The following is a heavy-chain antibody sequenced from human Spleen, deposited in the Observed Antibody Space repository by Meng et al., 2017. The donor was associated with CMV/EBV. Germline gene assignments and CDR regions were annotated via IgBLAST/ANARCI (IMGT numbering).Heavy chain of an antibody. CDR1: GFTFDDYS. CDR2: ISSSSSYI. J-gene: IGHJ6*02. V-gene: IGHV3-21*01. D-gene: IGHD2-2*01. Sequence: SCAASGFTFDDYSMNWVRQAPGKGLEWVSSISSSSSYIYYADSVKGRFTISRDNAKNSLYLQMNSLRAEDTAVYYCARGRPAAARYYTMDVWGQGTTVTVSS. CDR3: ARGRPAAARYYTMDV.